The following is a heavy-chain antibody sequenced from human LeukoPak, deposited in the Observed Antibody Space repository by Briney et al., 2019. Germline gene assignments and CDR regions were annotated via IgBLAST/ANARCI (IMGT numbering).Heavy chain of an antibody. V-gene: IGHV3-23*01. CDR1: GFTFSSYA. J-gene: IGHJ4*02. D-gene: IGHD6-13*01. Sequence: GGSLRLSCAASGFTFSSYAMSWVRQAPGKGLEWVSAISGSGGSTYYADSVKGRFTISRDNSKNTLYLQMNSLRAEDTAMYYRAKGGYSSPSPPDYWGQGTLVTVSS. CDR2: ISGSGGST. CDR3: AKGGYSSPSPPDY.